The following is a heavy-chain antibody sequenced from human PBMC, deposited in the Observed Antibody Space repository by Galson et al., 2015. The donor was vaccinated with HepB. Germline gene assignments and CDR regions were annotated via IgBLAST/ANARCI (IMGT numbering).Heavy chain of an antibody. D-gene: IGHD1-7*01. CDR1: GFTFSSYS. CDR2: ISSSSSYI. Sequence: SLRLSCAASGFTFSSYSMNWVRQAPGKGLEWVSSISSSSSYIYYADSVKGRFTISRDNAKNSLYLQMNSPRAEDTAVYYCARDVSITGTRGNWFDPWGQGTLVTVSS. J-gene: IGHJ5*02. CDR3: ARDVSITGTRGNWFDP. V-gene: IGHV3-21*01.